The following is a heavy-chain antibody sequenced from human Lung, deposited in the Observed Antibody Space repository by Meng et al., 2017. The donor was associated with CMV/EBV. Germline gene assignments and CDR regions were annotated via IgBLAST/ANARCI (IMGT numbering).Heavy chain of an antibody. CDR2: ISWNSGSI. V-gene: IGHV3-9*01. D-gene: IGHD2-2*01. J-gene: IGHJ6*02. CDR3: ARNSPAAPHYYYYGMDV. CDR1: GFTFDDHA. Sequence: SXKISCAASGFTFDDHAMHWVRQAPGKGLEWVSGISWNSGSIVYADSVKGRFTISRDNAKNSLYLQMNSLRPEDTALYYCARNSPAAPHYYYYGMDVWGQGTTVTVSS.